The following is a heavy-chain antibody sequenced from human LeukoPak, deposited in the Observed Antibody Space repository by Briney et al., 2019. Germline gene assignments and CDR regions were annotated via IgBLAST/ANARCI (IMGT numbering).Heavy chain of an antibody. Sequence: SETLSLTCTVSGGSISSGGYYWSWIRQHPGKGLEWIVYIYYSGSTYYNPSPKSRVTISVDTSKNQFSLKLSSVTAADTAVYYCARVVVVVIDPFFDYWGQGTLVTVSS. J-gene: IGHJ4*02. CDR3: ARVVVVVIDPFFDY. CDR2: IYYSGST. CDR1: GGSISSGGYY. D-gene: IGHD3-22*01. V-gene: IGHV4-31*03.